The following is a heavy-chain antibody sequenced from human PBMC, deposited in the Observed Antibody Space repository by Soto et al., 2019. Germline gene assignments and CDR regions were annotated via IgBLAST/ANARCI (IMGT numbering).Heavy chain of an antibody. CDR2: ISGGGTTT. CDR3: ARLGYCSSATCKYYFYYYGMDV. J-gene: IGHJ6*02. D-gene: IGHD2-2*01. V-gene: IGHV3-48*02. Sequence: GGSLRLSCEASGFSFGCYSMNWVRQALGKGLEWVSFISGGGTTTYYADSVRGRFTVSRDNAKNSLSLEVDSLRDEDTAVYYCARLGYCSSATCKYYFYYYGMDVSGPGTTVTVFS. CDR1: GFSFGCYS.